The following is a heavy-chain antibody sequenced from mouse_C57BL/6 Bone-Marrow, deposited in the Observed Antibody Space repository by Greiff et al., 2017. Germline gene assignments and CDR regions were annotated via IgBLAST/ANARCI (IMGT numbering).Heavy chain of an antibody. CDR2: ISNGGGST. V-gene: IGHV5-12*01. CDR3: ARGDYYGARFDG. J-gene: IGHJ1*03. D-gene: IGHD1-1*01. Sequence: VMLVESGGGLVQPGGSLKLSCAASGFTFSDYYMYWVRQTPEKRLEWVAYISNGGGSTYYPDTVKGRFTISRDTAKNTLYLQMSRLKSEDTAMYYCARGDYYGARFDGWGTGTTVTVSS. CDR1: GFTFSDYY.